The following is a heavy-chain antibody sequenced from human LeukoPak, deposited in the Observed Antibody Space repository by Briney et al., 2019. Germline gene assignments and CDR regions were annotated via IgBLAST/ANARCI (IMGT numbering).Heavy chain of an antibody. CDR2: FDPEDGET. CDR1: GYTLTELS. J-gene: IGHJ5*02. V-gene: IGHV1-24*01. D-gene: IGHD6-19*01. Sequence: ASVKVSCKVSGYTLTELSIHWVRQAPGKGLEWMGAFDPEDGETIYAQKFQGRVTMTEDTSTDTAYMELSSLRSEDTAVYYCATDRRVEQWLVRGWFDPWGQGTLVTVSS. CDR3: ATDRRVEQWLVRGWFDP.